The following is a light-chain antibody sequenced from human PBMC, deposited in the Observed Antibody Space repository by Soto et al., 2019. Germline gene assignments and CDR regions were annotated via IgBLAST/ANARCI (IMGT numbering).Light chain of an antibody. CDR2: SAP. CDR1: QSISRF. J-gene: IGKJ1*01. Sequence: DIQITQSPSSVSTSVRDRFTITCRASQSISRFLAWYQQKPGKAPNLLIYSAPTLRSGVPSRFSGSGSGTEFTLTISSLQAEDFATYYCQQGNSFPWTFGQGTKVDI. CDR3: QQGNSFPWT. V-gene: IGKV1-12*01.